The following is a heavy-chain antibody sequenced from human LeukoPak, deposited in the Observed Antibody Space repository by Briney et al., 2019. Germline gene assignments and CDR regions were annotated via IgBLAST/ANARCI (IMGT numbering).Heavy chain of an antibody. CDR1: GFTFSSYS. Sequence: PGRSLRLSCAASGFTFSSYSMNWVRQAPGKGLGWVSYISSSSSTIYYADSVKGRFTISRDNAKNSLYLQMNSLRAEDTAVYYCARDTYCSSTSCYIYYYYYMDVWGKGTTVTVSS. D-gene: IGHD2-2*01. V-gene: IGHV3-48*01. J-gene: IGHJ6*03. CDR2: ISSSSSTI. CDR3: ARDTYCSSTSCYIYYYYYMDV.